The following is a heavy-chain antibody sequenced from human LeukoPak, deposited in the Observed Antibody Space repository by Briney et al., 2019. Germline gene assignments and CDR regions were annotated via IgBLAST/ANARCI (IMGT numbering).Heavy chain of an antibody. CDR2: IKSKNGGGTT. CDR3: TTDPYGSGSYYNVDD. CDR1: GFPLSNAW. J-gene: IGHJ4*02. Sequence: PGGPLRLSCGASGFPLSNAWMSWVRQAPGKGLEGVGRIKSKNGGGTTEYSAPVKGRFTISRDESKNTLYLQMNSLKTEDTPVYYCTTDPYGSGSYYNVDDWGQETLVTDPS. V-gene: IGHV3-15*01. D-gene: IGHD3-10*01.